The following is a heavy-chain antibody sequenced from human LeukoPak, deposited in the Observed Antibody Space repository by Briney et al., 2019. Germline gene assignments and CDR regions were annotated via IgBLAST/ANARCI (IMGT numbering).Heavy chain of an antibody. D-gene: IGHD6-13*01. V-gene: IGHV4-4*02. CDR2: IYHSGST. J-gene: IGHJ3*02. CDR1: GGSISSSNW. Sequence: SGTLSLTCAVSGGSISSSNWWSWVRQSPGKGLEWIGEIYHSGSTNYNPSLKSRVTISVDKSKNQFSLKLTSVTAADTAVYYCARRIAAHDAFDIWGQGTMVTVSS. CDR3: ARRIAAHDAFDI.